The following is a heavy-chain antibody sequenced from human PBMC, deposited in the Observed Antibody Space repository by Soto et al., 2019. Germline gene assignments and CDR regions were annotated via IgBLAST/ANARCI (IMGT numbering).Heavy chain of an antibody. D-gene: IGHD6-6*01. CDR2: IYRDGAT. CDR1: GGSIISSPDW. CDR3: ARLAGSSFFTY. Sequence: PSETLSLTCTVSGGSIISSPDWWGWVRQPPGKGPEWIASIYRDGATYYNPSLNSRVTVFVDSSKNQFSLKLTSVTAADTAIYYCARLAGSSFFTYWGQRTRVTVSS. J-gene: IGHJ4*02. V-gene: IGHV4-39*01.